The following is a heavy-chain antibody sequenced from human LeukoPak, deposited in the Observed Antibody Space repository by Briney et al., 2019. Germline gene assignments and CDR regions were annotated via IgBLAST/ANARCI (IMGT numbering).Heavy chain of an antibody. CDR1: GFTVSSNY. J-gene: IGHJ4*02. V-gene: IGHV3-53*01. Sequence: PGGSLRLSCAASGFTVSSNYMSWVRQAPGKGLEWVSVIYSGGSTYYADSVKGRFTISRDNSKNTLYLQMNSLRAEDTAVYYCASDKWSAVAGLDYWGQGTLVTVSS. D-gene: IGHD6-19*01. CDR2: IYSGGST. CDR3: ASDKWSAVAGLDY.